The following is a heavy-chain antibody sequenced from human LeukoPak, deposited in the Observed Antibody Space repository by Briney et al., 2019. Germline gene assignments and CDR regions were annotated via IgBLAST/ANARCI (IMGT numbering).Heavy chain of an antibody. CDR3: VKEHINSYDFQY. Sequence: PGGSLRLSCAASGFTFGGSGMHWVRQAPGKGLDWVAFIQYDGGTEYYADSVKGRFTISRDNFKNTLSLQMTSLRAEDTALYYCVKEHINSYDFQYWGQGTLVTVSS. D-gene: IGHD5-18*01. CDR2: IQYDGGTE. V-gene: IGHV3-30*02. CDR1: GFTFGGSG. J-gene: IGHJ4*02.